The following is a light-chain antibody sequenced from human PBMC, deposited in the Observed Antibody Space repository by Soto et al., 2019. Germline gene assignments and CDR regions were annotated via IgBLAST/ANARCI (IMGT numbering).Light chain of an antibody. Sequence: EIVMTQSPATLSVSPGERATLSCRASESVGSNLVWYQQKPGQAPRLLIHGASKRATGIPARFSGSGSGTEFTLTISSLQSEDFAVYYCQQYYKWPPETFGQGTKVDIK. J-gene: IGKJ2*01. CDR2: GAS. CDR3: QQYYKWPPET. V-gene: IGKV3-15*01. CDR1: ESVGSN.